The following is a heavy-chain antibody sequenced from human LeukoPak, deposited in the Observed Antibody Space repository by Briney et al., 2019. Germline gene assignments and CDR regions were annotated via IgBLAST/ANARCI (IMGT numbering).Heavy chain of an antibody. D-gene: IGHD3/OR15-3a*01. J-gene: IGHJ3*01. CDR3: AREDVDYLRSFDV. Sequence: GESLKISCKGSGYVFTSYWIGWVRQMPGKGLEWMGITYPGDSDARYTRYSPSFQCQVTISADKSINTVYLQWSSLKASDTAMCYCAREDVDYLRSFDVWGQGTMVTVSS. V-gene: IGHV5-51*01. CDR2: TYPGDSDARYT. CDR1: GYVFTSYW.